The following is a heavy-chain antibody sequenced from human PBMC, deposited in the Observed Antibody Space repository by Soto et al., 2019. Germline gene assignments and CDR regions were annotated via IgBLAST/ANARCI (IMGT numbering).Heavy chain of an antibody. CDR1: GYSFTSYW. CDR3: ARPDAQLPDAFDI. J-gene: IGHJ3*02. Sequence: PGESLKISCKGSGYSFTSYWIGWVRQMPGKGLEWMGIIYPGDSDTRYSPSFQGQVTISADKSISTAYLQRSSLKASDTAMYYCARPDAQLPDAFDIWGQGTMVTVSS. V-gene: IGHV5-51*01. CDR2: IYPGDSDT. D-gene: IGHD2-2*01.